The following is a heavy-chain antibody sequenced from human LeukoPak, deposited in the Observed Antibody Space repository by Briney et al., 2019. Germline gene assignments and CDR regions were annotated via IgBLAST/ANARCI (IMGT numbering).Heavy chain of an antibody. CDR1: RLTFNNYA. Sequence: PGGSLRLSCTASRLTFNNYAMSWVRQAPGKGLEWVANIKQDASEKFYVNSVKGRFTISRDNAKNSLYLQMNSLRAEDTAVYYCSRYCRDGYCWSFDYWGQGILVSVSS. V-gene: IGHV3-7*01. CDR3: SRYCRDGYCWSFDY. CDR2: IKQDASEK. J-gene: IGHJ4*02. D-gene: IGHD2-21*01.